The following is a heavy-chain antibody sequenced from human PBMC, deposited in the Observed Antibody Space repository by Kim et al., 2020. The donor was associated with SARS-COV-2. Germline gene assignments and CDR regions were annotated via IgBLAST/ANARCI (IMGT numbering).Heavy chain of an antibody. D-gene: IGHD5-18*01. CDR1: GFTFSSYA. CDR2: ISSNGGRT. V-gene: IGHV3-64*01. CDR3: ARASEQLWLRGAFDI. Sequence: GGSLRLSCAASGFTFSSYAMHWVRQAPGKGLEYVSAISSNGGRTYYANSVKGRFTISRDNSKNTLYLQMGSLRAEDMAVYYCARASEQLWLRGAFDIWGQGTMDTVSS. J-gene: IGHJ3*02.